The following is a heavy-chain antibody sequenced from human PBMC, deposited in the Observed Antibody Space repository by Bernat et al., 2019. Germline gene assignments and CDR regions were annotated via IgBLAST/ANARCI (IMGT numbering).Heavy chain of an antibody. V-gene: IGHV3-33*06. Sequence: QVQLVESGGGVVQPGRSLRLSCAASGFTFSSYGMHWVRQAPGKGLEWVAGIWYDGSNKYYADSVKGRFTISRDNSKNTLYLQMNSLRAEDTAVYYCAKVKLRYFDWLPMRTNYYYYYMDVWGKGTTVTVSS. J-gene: IGHJ6*03. CDR1: GFTFSSYG. CDR2: IWYDGSNK. CDR3: AKVKLRYFDWLPMRTNYYYYYMDV. D-gene: IGHD3-9*01.